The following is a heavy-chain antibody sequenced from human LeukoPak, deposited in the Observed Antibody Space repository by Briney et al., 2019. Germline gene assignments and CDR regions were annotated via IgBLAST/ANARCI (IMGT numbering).Heavy chain of an antibody. CDR2: ISSSGSTI. D-gene: IGHD1-1*01. V-gene: IGHV3-11*04. CDR1: GFTFSDYY. Sequence: KPGGSLRLSCAASGFTFSDYYMSWIRQAPGKGLEWVSYISSSGSTIYYADSVKGRFTISRDNAKNSLYLQMNSLRAEDTVVYYCARGVDWNPGRPDYFDYWGQGTLVTVSS. CDR3: ARGVDWNPGRPDYFDY. J-gene: IGHJ4*02.